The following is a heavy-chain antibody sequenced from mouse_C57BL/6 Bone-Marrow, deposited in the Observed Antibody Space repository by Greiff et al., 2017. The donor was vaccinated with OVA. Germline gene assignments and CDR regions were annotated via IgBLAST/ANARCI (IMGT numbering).Heavy chain of an antibody. CDR2: IDPSDSYT. J-gene: IGHJ3*01. Sequence: QVQLQQPGAELVKPGASVNLSCKASGYTFTSYWMQWVKQRPGQGLEWIGEIDPSDSYTNSNQKFKGKATLPVDTSSSTAYMQLSSLTSEGSAVDYWAREGLYYDYDGVAYWGQGTLVTVSA. V-gene: IGHV1-50*01. CDR3: AREGLYYDYDGVAY. D-gene: IGHD2-4*01. CDR1: GYTFTSYW.